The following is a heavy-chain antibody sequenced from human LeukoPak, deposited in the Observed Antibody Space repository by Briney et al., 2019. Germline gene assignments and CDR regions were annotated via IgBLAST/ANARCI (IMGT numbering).Heavy chain of an antibody. CDR2: IIPIFGTA. CDR3: AGSIAAAGGLGY. CDR1: GGTFSSYA. D-gene: IGHD6-13*01. V-gene: IGHV1-69*13. J-gene: IGHJ4*02. Sequence: SVKVSCKASGGTFSSYAISWVRQDPGQGLEWMGGIIPIFGTANYAQKFQGRVTITAGESTSTAYMELSSVRSEDTAVYYCAGSIAAAGGLGYWGQGTLVTVSS.